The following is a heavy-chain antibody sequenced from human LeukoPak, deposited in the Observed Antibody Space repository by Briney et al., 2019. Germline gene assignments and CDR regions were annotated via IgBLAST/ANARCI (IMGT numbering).Heavy chain of an antibody. D-gene: IGHD2-21*02. J-gene: IGHJ5*02. Sequence: SETLSLTCTVPGGSISSYYWSWIRQPAGKGLEWIGRIYTSGSTNYNPSLKSRVTMSVDTSKNQFSLKLSSVTAADTAVYYCARASSAYCGGDCYELWFDPWGQGTLVTVPS. CDR3: ARASSAYCGGDCYELWFDP. CDR2: IYTSGST. CDR1: GGSISSYY. V-gene: IGHV4-4*07.